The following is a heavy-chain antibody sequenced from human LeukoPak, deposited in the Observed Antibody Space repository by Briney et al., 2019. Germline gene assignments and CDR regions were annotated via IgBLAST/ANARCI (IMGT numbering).Heavy chain of an antibody. V-gene: IGHV4-34*01. CDR1: GGSFSGYY. Sequence: SETLSLTCAVYGGSFSGYYWSWIRQPPGKGLEWIGEINHSGSTNYNPSLKSRVTISVDTSKNQFSLKLSSVTAADTAVYYCARGKQWLEKFDYWGQGTLVTVSS. CDR3: ARGKQWLEKFDY. D-gene: IGHD6-19*01. J-gene: IGHJ4*02. CDR2: INHSGST.